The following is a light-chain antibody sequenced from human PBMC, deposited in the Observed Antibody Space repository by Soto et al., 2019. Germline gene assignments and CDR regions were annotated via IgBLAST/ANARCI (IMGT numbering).Light chain of an antibody. V-gene: IGKV1-27*01. CDR1: QGISNY. CDR3: QKYNSAPRA. Sequence: DIQMTQSPSSLSASVGDRGTITCRANQGISNYLAWFQQKPGEAPKLLIYAASTLQSGVPSRFSGSGSGTDFTLTISSLQPEDVATYYCQKYNSAPRAFGQGTKVEIK. CDR2: AAS. J-gene: IGKJ1*01.